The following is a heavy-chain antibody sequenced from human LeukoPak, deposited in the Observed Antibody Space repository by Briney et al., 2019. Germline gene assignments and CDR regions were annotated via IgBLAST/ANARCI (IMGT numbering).Heavy chain of an antibody. D-gene: IGHD2-2*01. J-gene: IGHJ4*02. CDR3: AKAVVKIDAIVVVPAAIWGSQDLQFDY. CDR2: ISGSGGST. Sequence: GGSLRLSCAASGFTFSSYAMSWVRQAPGKGLEWVSAISGSGGSTYYADSVKGRFTISRDNSKNTLYLQMNSLRAEDTAVYYCAKAVVKIDAIVVVPAAIWGSQDLQFDYWGQGTLVTVSS. CDR1: GFTFSSYA. V-gene: IGHV3-23*01.